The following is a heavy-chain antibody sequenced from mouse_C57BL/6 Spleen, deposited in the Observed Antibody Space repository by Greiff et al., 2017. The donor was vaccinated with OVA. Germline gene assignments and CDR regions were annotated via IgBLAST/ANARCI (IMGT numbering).Heavy chain of an antibody. V-gene: IGHV1-82*01. CDR2: IYPGAGDT. CDR1: GYAFSASG. Sequence: QVQLQQSGPELVKPGASVKISCKASGYAFSASGMTWVKQRPGKGLEGMGRIYPGAGDTNYNGKFKGKATLTADKSSSTAYVQLSSLTSEDAAVYFCATWGAAQAAWIAYGGQGTLVTVSA. D-gene: IGHD3-2*02. CDR3: ATWGAAQAAWIAY. J-gene: IGHJ3*01.